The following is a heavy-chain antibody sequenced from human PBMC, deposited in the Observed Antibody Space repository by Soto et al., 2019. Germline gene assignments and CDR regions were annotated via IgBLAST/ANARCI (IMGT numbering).Heavy chain of an antibody. CDR3: ARGRRTGIYYFDY. CDR2: IIPILGIA. J-gene: IGHJ4*02. D-gene: IGHD3-10*01. V-gene: IGHV1-69*02. CDR1: GGTFSSYT. Sequence: GASVKVSCKASGGTFSSYTISWVRQAPGQGLEWMGRIIPILGIANYAQKFQGRVTITADKSTSTAYMELSSLRSEDTAVYYCARGRRTGIYYFDYWGQGTLVTVSS.